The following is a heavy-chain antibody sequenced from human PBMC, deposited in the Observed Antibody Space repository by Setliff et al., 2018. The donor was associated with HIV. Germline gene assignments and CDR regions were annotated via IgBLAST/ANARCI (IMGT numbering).Heavy chain of an antibody. CDR1: GYSISNGYY. CDR2: MYHVGNT. V-gene: IGHV4-38-2*02. J-gene: IGHJ4*02. D-gene: IGHD1-7*01. Sequence: NPSETLSLTCNVSGYSISNGYYWGWIRQTPGKGLEWIGSMYHVGNTYFNSSLKSRVSISIDTSKNQFYLKLRSVTATDTAVYWCVRSEVRTTTLFDSWGQGTMVTVSS. CDR3: VRSEVRTTTLFDS.